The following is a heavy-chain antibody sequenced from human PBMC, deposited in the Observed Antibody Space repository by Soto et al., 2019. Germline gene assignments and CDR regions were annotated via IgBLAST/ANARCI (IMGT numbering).Heavy chain of an antibody. CDR3: ARRCSGGSCYSSHYYYGLDV. Sequence: HGESLKISCKGSGYSFSNYWIVWVRQMPGKGLEWMGIIYPGDFDTRCSPSFQGQVTISADKSISTAYLQWSSLKASDTAMYYCARRCSGGSCYSSHYYYGLDVWGQGTTVTVSS. CDR2: IYPGDFDT. J-gene: IGHJ6*01. CDR1: GYSFSNYW. D-gene: IGHD2-15*01. V-gene: IGHV5-51*01.